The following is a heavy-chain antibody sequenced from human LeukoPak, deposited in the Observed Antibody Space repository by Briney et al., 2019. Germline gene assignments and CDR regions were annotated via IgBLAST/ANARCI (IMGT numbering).Heavy chain of an antibody. J-gene: IGHJ4*02. CDR1: GGTFSSSA. CDR3: AREWGEPKDFDY. D-gene: IGHD3-16*01. Sequence: SAKVSCKASGGTFSSSAISWVRQAPGQGLEWMGRIIPILGIANYAQKFQGRVTITADKSTSTAYMELSSLRSEDTAVYYCAREWGEPKDFDYWGQGTLATVSS. V-gene: IGHV1-69*04. CDR2: IIPILGIA.